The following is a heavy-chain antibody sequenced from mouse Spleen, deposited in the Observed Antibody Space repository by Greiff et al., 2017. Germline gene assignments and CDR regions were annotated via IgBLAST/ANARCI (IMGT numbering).Heavy chain of an antibody. D-gene: IGHD4-1*01. Sequence: EVKVVESGGGLVKPGGSLKLSCAASGFTFSDYGMHWVRQAPEKGLEWVAYISSGSSTIYYADTVKGRFTISRDNAKNTLFLQMTSLRSEDTAMYYSVKNCDPYYAMDSWGQETSDTASS. V-gene: IGHV5-17*01. CDR3: VKNCDPYYAMDS. J-gene: IGHJ4*01. CDR2: ISSGSSTI. CDR1: GFTFSDYG.